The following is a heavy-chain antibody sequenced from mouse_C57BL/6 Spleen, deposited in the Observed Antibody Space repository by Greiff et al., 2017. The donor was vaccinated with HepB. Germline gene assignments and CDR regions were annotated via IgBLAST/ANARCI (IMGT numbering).Heavy chain of an antibody. CDR2: ISDGGSYT. V-gene: IGHV5-4*01. Sequence: EVQLVESGGGLVKPGGSLKLSCAASGFTFSSYAMSWVRQTPEKRLEWVATISDGGSYTYYPDNVKGRFTISRDNAKNNLYLQMSHLKSEDTAMYYCARELLLRYFDVWGTGTTVTVSS. D-gene: IGHD1-1*01. J-gene: IGHJ1*03. CDR1: GFTFSSYA. CDR3: ARELLLRYFDV.